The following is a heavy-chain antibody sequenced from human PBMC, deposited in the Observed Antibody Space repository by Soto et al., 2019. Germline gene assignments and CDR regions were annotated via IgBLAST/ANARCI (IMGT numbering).Heavy chain of an antibody. CDR2: IRQDASDK. CDR3: ASPQQWLGQRGDFDY. V-gene: IGHV3-7*05. D-gene: IGHD6-19*01. CDR1: GFTFSSYW. Sequence: EVQLVESGGGLVQPGGSLGLSCAASGFTFSSYWMSWVRQAPGKGLEWVANIRQDASDKYYVDSVKGRFTISRDNSKNSLYLQMNSLIAEDTAIYYCASPQQWLGQRGDFDYWGQGTLVTVSS. J-gene: IGHJ4*02.